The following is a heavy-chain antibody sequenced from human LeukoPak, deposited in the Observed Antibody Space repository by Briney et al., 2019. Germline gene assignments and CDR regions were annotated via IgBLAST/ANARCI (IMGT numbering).Heavy chain of an antibody. CDR2: IYSSGSP. D-gene: IGHD6-6*01. Sequence: KPSETLSLTCTVSGGSISSGSHFWAWIRQPPGKGLEWIGGIYSSGSPSYSPSLRSRVTMSVDTSKNQFSLNLNSVTAADTAVYYCATQVGAARTYFDYWGQGTLVTVSS. CDR1: GGSISSGSHF. V-gene: IGHV4-39*01. J-gene: IGHJ4*02. CDR3: ATQVGAARTYFDY.